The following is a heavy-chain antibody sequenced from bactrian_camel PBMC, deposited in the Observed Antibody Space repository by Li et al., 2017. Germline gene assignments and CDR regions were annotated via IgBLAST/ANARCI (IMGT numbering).Heavy chain of an antibody. V-gene: IGHV3S1*01. CDR2: TDTVGGPT. D-gene: IGHD5*01. Sequence: HVQLVESGGGLVEPGGSLKLTCKTSGFPFVSHYMYWLRQVPGKGPEGVAGTDTVGGPTKYSDSVKGRFTISRDNAEKTVYLQMNQLRPEDTGLYFCANVPPTSLAVGLGARGQGTQVTVS. J-gene: IGHJ4*01. CDR1: GFPFVSHY.